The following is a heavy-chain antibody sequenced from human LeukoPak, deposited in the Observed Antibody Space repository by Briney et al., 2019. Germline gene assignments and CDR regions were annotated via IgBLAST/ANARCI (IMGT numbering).Heavy chain of an antibody. V-gene: IGHV1-24*01. J-gene: IGHJ4*02. CDR3: ATVLGGSYYGGFDY. Sequence: ASVKVSCKVSGYTLTELSMHWVRQAPGKGLEWRGGFDPEDGETIYARKFQGRVTMTEDTSTDTAYMELSSLRSEDTAVYYCATVLGGSYYGGFDYWGQGTLDTVSS. CDR1: GYTLTELS. D-gene: IGHD1-26*01. CDR2: FDPEDGET.